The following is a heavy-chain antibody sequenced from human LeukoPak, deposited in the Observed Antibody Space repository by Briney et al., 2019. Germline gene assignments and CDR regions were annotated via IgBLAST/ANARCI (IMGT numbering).Heavy chain of an antibody. V-gene: IGHV3-48*01. D-gene: IGHD6-6*01. CDR1: GFAFSSYS. CDR2: ISSSSSTI. J-gene: IGHJ3*02. CDR3: ARDTSIAARPFAFDI. Sequence: GGSLRLSCAASGFAFSSYSMNWVRQAPGKGLEWVSYISSSSSTIYYADSVKGRFTISRDNAKNSLYLQMNSLRAEDTAVYYCARDTSIAARPFAFDIWGQGTMVTVSS.